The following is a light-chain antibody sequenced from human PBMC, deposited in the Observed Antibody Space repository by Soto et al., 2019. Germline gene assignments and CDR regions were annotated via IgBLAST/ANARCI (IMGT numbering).Light chain of an antibody. CDR2: WAS. J-gene: IGKJ2*01. CDR3: QQYYNTPYT. Sequence: DIVMTQSPDSLAVSLGERATINCKSSQSVLYSSNNKNYLAWYQQKPGQPPKLLIYWASTRESGVPDRFSGSGSGTDFTLTIRSLQAEDVAVYSCQQYYNTPYTFGQGTTLEIK. V-gene: IGKV4-1*01. CDR1: QSVLYSSNNKNY.